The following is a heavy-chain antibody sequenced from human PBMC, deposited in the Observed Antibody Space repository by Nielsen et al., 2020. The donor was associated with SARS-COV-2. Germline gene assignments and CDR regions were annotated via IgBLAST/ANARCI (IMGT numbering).Heavy chain of an antibody. CDR1: GFTFSSYW. V-gene: IGHV3-7*03. CDR3: ARAPAQTDIVVVPAAMLHYYYGMDV. Sequence: GESLKISCAASGFTFSSYWMSWVRQAPGKGLEWVANIKQDGSEKYYVDSVKGRFTISRDNAKNSLYLQMNSLRAEDTAVYYCARAPAQTDIVVVPAAMLHYYYGMDVWGQGTTVTVSS. D-gene: IGHD2-2*01. CDR2: IKQDGSEK. J-gene: IGHJ6*02.